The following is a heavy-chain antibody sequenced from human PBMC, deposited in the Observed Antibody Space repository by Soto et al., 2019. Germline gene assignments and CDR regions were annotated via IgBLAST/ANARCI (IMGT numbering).Heavy chain of an antibody. CDR3: ASGIFGVVIIPNYYYYIDV. CDR2: IYYSGNT. CDR1: GGSISSYY. V-gene: IGHV4-59*08. D-gene: IGHD3-3*01. Sequence: ETLSITCTVSGGSISSYYWSWIRQPPGKGLEWIGYIYYSGNTNYNPSLQSPVTMSVDTSKNQYSLKLSSVTAADSAVYYCASGIFGVVIIPNYYYYIDVWGKGTTVTVSS. J-gene: IGHJ6*03.